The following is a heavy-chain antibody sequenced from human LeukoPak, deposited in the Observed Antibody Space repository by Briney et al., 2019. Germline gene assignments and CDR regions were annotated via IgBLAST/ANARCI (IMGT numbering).Heavy chain of an antibody. Sequence: SQTLSLTCAVSGGSISSGGYSWSWIRQPPGQGLEWIGYIYHSGSTYYNPSLKSRVTISVDRSKNQFSLKLSSVTAADTAVYYCARGVSHYDILTGYYAIAYYFDYWGQGTLVTVSS. D-gene: IGHD3-9*01. CDR2: IYHSGST. V-gene: IGHV4-30-2*01. CDR3: ARGVSHYDILTGYYAIAYYFDY. J-gene: IGHJ4*02. CDR1: GGSISSGGYS.